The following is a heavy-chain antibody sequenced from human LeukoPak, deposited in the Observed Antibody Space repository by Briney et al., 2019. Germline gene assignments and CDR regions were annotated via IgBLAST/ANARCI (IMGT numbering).Heavy chain of an antibody. V-gene: IGHV1-2*02. CDR2: INPNSGGT. D-gene: IGHD6-19*01. J-gene: IGHJ4*02. CDR1: GYTFAGYY. Sequence: GASVKVSCKASGYTFAGYYMHWVRQAPGQGLEWMGWINPNSGGTNYAQKFQGRVTMTRDTSISTAYMELSRLRSDDTAVYYCARGRADKQWLAGRFDYWGQGTLVTVSS. CDR3: ARGRADKQWLAGRFDY.